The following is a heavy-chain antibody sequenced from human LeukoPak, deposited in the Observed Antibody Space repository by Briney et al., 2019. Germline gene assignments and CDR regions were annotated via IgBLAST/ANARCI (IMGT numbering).Heavy chain of an antibody. CDR2: IYPGDSDT. Sequence: GESPKISCKGSGYSFTSYWIGWVRQMPGKGLEWMGIIYPGDSDTRYSPSFQGQVTISADKSISTAYLQWSSLKASDTAMYYCARQDIVVVPAASSTIYYYYYGMDVWGQGTTVTVSS. CDR1: GYSFTSYW. CDR3: ARQDIVVVPAASSTIYYYYYGMDV. D-gene: IGHD2-2*01. J-gene: IGHJ6*02. V-gene: IGHV5-51*01.